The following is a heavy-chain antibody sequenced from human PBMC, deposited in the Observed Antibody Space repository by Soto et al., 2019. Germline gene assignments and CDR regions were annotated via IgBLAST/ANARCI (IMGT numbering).Heavy chain of an antibody. CDR3: ARKEGGYDWYGMDV. CDR1: GGSISSYY. CDR2: IYYSGST. Sequence: SETLSLTCTVSGGSISSYYWSWIRQPPGKGLEWIGYIYYSGSTNYNPSLKSRVTISVDTSKNQFSLKLSSVTAADTAVYYCARKEGGYDWYGMDVWGQGTTVTVSS. D-gene: IGHD5-12*01. J-gene: IGHJ6*02. V-gene: IGHV4-59*01.